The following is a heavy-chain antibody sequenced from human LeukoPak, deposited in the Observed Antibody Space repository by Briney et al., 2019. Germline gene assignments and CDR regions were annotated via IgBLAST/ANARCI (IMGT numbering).Heavy chain of an antibody. J-gene: IGHJ3*02. CDR2: IYYSGST. CDR1: GGSFSGYY. D-gene: IGHD3-10*01. CDR3: ARARGVPGEDAFDI. Sequence: SSETLSLTCAVYGGSFSGYYWSWIRQPPGKGLEWIGYIYYSGSTNYNPSLKSRVTISVDTSKNQFSLKLSSVTAADTAVYYCARARGVPGEDAFDIWGQGTMVTVSS. V-gene: IGHV4-59*01.